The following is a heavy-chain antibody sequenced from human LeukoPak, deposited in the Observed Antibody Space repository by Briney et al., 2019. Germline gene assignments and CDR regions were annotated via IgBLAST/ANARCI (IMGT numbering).Heavy chain of an antibody. V-gene: IGHV3-30*18. CDR3: AKEGATAIRCLDY. Sequence: PGGSLRLSCAASGFTFSSYGMHWVRQAPGKGLEWVAVISYDGSNKYYADSVKGRFTISRDNSKNTLYLQMNSLRAEDTAVYYCAKEGATAIRCLDYWGQGTLVTVSS. CDR1: GFTFSSYG. D-gene: IGHD2-2*02. J-gene: IGHJ4*02. CDR2: ISYDGSNK.